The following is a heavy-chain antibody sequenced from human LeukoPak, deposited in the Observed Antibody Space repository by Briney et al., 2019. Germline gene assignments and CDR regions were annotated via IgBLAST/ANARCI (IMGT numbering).Heavy chain of an antibody. V-gene: IGHV3-23*01. CDR2: MRVGGVSP. J-gene: IGHJ4*02. CDR1: AFTFISYG. CDR3: AKANSPYYYDSSGYSTFDY. D-gene: IGHD3-22*01. Sequence: GPCLRLSCAAAAFTFISYGTGWARHPPGRGLEWVSGMRVGGVSPYYADSVKGRFSMSRDNSKNTLYLQMNSLRAEDTAVYYCAKANSPYYYDSSGYSTFDYWGQGTLVTVSS.